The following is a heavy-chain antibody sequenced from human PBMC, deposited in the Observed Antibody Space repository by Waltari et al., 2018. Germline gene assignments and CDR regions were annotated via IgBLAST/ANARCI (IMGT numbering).Heavy chain of an antibody. Sequence: EVQLVESGGGLVQPGGSLRLSCAASGCPFSHNWMTWVRQAPGKGVEWVANISQDGSEKYAVESVKGRFTISRDNAKNSLYLQLNSLRADDTAVYYCTRGGDDSSWYWRNWGQGTLVTVSS. D-gene: IGHD6-13*01. CDR3: TRGGDDSSWYWRN. CDR1: GCPFSHNW. V-gene: IGHV3-7*01. J-gene: IGHJ4*02. CDR2: ISQDGSEK.